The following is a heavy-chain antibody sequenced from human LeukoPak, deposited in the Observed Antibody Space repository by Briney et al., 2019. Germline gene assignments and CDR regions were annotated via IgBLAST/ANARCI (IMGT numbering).Heavy chain of an antibody. CDR3: ARVNPIAAAGITDY. V-gene: IGHV4-39*01. Sequence: PSETLSLTRTVSGGSISSSSYYWGWIRQPPGKGLEWIGSIYYSGSTYYNPSLKSRVTISVDTSKNQFSLKLSSVTAADTAVYYCARVNPIAAAGITDYWGQGTLVTVSS. D-gene: IGHD6-13*01. CDR1: GGSISSSSYY. CDR2: IYYSGST. J-gene: IGHJ4*02.